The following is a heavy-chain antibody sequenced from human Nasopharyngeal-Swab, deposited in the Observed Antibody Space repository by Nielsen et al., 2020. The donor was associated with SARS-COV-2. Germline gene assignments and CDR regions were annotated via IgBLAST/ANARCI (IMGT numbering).Heavy chain of an antibody. V-gene: IGHV3-43*02. Sequence: GGSLRLSCAASGFTFDDYAMHWVRQAPGKGLEWVSLISGDGGSTYYADSVKGRFTISRDNSKNSLYLQMNSLRTEDTALYYCAKDPLYSGYDLRYYFDYWGQGTLVTVSS. D-gene: IGHD5-12*01. CDR1: GFTFDDYA. CDR2: ISGDGGST. J-gene: IGHJ4*02. CDR3: AKDPLYSGYDLRYYFDY.